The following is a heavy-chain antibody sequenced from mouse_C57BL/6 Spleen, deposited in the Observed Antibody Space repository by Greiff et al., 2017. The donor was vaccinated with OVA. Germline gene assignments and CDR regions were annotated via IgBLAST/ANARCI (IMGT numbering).Heavy chain of an antibody. CDR2: INYDGSST. CDR1: GFTFSDYY. V-gene: IGHV5-16*01. Sequence: EVKLMESEGGLVQPGSSMKLSCTASGFTFSDYYMAWVRQVPEKGLEWVANINYDGSSTYYLDSLKSRFIISRDNAKNILYLQMSSLKSEDTATYYCAREDGYDVRDWFAYWGQGTLVTVSA. D-gene: IGHD2-2*01. J-gene: IGHJ3*01. CDR3: AREDGYDVRDWFAY.